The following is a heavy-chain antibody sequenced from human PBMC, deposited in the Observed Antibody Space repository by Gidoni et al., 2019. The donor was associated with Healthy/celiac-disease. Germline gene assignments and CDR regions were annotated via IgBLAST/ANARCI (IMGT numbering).Heavy chain of an antibody. CDR2: ISSSSSYI. J-gene: IGHJ4*02. V-gene: IGHV3-21*01. CDR1: GSTFSSYS. Sequence: EVQLVESGGGLVKPGGSLRLSCPASGSTFSSYSMNWVRQAPGKGLEWVSSISSSSSYIYYADSVKGRFTISRDNAKNSLYLQMNSLRAEDTAVYYCAREGYCSGGSCYSDYWGQGTLVTVSS. D-gene: IGHD2-15*01. CDR3: AREGYCSGGSCYSDY.